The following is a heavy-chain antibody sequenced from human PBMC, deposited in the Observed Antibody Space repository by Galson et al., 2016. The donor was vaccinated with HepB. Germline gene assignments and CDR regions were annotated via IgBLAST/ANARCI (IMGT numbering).Heavy chain of an antibody. D-gene: IGHD5-24*01. V-gene: IGHV4-31*03. J-gene: IGHJ4*02. CDR2: IYHSGSA. Sequence: TLSLTCTVSGDSITGGGYYWSWVRQHPGKGLEWIGYIYHSGSAYYNPSLKSRLSMSVDTSENQFSLKLNSLAAADTAIYYCVRDRRLQGLDYWGQGILVTVSS. CDR3: VRDRRLQGLDY. CDR1: GDSITGGGYY.